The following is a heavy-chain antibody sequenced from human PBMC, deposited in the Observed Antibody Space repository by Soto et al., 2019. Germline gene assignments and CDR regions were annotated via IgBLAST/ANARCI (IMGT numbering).Heavy chain of an antibody. V-gene: IGHV1-3*01. CDR3: ARDPKGIWRPDYYYYMDV. J-gene: IGHJ6*03. CDR2: INAGNGNT. D-gene: IGHD3-10*01. Sequence: GASVKVSCKASGYTFTSYGISWVRQAPGQGLEWMGWINAGNGNTKYSQKFQGRVTITRDTSASTAYMELSSLRSEDTAVYYCARDPKGIWRPDYYYYMDVWGKGTTVTVSS. CDR1: GYTFTSYG.